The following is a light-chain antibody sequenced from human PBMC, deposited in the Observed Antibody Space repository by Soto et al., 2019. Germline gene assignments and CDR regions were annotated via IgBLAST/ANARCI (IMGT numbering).Light chain of an antibody. CDR1: SSNIGAGYD. CDR3: QSYDSSLSGTYV. CDR2: GNN. V-gene: IGLV1-40*01. Sequence: QSVLTQPPSVSGAPGQRVIISCTGSSSNIGAGYDVHWYQQLPGTTPKLLIYGNNNRPSGVPERFSGSKSGTSASLAITGLQAEDEDDYYCQSYDSSLSGTYVFGDGTKVTV. J-gene: IGLJ1*01.